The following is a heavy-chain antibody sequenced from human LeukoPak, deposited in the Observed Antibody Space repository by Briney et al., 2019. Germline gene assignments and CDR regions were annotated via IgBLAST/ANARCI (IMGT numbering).Heavy chain of an antibody. V-gene: IGHV4-30-4*08. J-gene: IGHJ5*02. D-gene: IGHD4-11*01. CDR2: IYYSGST. Sequence: SQTLSLTCTVSGGSISSGDYYWSSIRQPPGKGLEWIGYIYYSGSTYYNPSLKSRVTISVDTSKNQFSLKLSSVTAAGTAVYYCAREEDYPGGFDPWGQGTLVTVSS. CDR3: AREEDYPGGFDP. CDR1: GGSISSGDYY.